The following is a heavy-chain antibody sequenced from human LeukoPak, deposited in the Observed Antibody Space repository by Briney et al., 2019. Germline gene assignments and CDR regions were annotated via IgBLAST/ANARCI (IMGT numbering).Heavy chain of an antibody. CDR3: ARRVEPVAGTGSFDY. J-gene: IGHJ4*02. CDR1: GASISNSY. D-gene: IGHD6-19*01. V-gene: IGHV4-59*08. CDR2: VYYTGST. Sequence: SETLSLTCTVSGASISNSYWTWIRQPPGKGLEWIWYVYYTGSTNYNSSLKSRVTISIDTSKNQFSLKLTSVTAADTAVYYCARRVEPVAGTGSFDYWGQGTLVTVSS.